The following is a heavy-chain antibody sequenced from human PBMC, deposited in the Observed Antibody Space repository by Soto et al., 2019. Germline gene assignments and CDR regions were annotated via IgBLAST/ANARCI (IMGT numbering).Heavy chain of an antibody. CDR2: IYYSGST. CDR3: ARECSSTSCPVYYYYRMDV. V-gene: IGHV4-31*03. J-gene: IGHJ6*02. Sequence: PSETLSLTCTVSGGSISSGGYYWSWIRQHPGKGLEWIGYIYYSGSTYYNPSLKSRVTISVDTSKNQFSLKLSSVTAADTAVYYCARECSSTSCPVYYYYRMDVSGQGTTVTVS. CDR1: GGSISSGGYY. D-gene: IGHD2-2*01.